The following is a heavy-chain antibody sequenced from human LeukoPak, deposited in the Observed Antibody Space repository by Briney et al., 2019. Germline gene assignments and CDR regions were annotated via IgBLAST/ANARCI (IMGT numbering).Heavy chain of an antibody. CDR2: ISGSGNNT. D-gene: IGHD3-16*02. CDR3: AKGKDVWGSYRTEFDF. CDR1: GLTFRSHA. Sequence: GGSLRLSCAASGLTFRSHAMTWVCQAPGKGLEWVSVISGSGNNTYYADSVKGRLTISRDNSKNTLYLQMNSLRPEDTAVYYCAKGKDVWGSYRTEFDFWGQGTLVAVSS. V-gene: IGHV3-23*01. J-gene: IGHJ4*02.